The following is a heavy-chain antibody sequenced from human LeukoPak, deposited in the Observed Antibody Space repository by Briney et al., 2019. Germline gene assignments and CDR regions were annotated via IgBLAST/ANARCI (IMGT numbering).Heavy chain of an antibody. CDR3: ARDRGGSYSAIDY. CDR2: ISSSSSAI. V-gene: IGHV3-48*04. Sequence: RSLRLSCAASGFTFSSYSMNWVRQARGKGLEWVAFISSSSSAIYYADSVKGRFTISRDNAKNSLYLQMNSLRAEDTAVYYCARDRGGSYSAIDYWGQGTLVTVSS. D-gene: IGHD1-26*01. J-gene: IGHJ4*02. CDR1: GFTFSSYS.